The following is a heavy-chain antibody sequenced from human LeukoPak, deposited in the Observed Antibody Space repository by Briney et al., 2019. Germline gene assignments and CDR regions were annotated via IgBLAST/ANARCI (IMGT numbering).Heavy chain of an antibody. J-gene: IGHJ4*02. CDR3: ARAGLSTTPY. CDR1: GYTFTGYS. Sequence: ASVRVSCKTSGYTFTGYSMHWVRQAPGQGLEWMGWINPNSGGTNYAQKFQGRVTMTRDTSISTAYMELSRLRSDDTAVYYCARAGLSTTPYWGQGTLVTVSS. D-gene: IGHD3/OR15-3a*01. V-gene: IGHV1-2*02. CDR2: INPNSGGT.